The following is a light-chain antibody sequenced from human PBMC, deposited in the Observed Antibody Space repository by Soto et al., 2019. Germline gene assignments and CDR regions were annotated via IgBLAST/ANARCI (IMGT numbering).Light chain of an antibody. Sequence: DIVMTQSPDSLALSLGERATINCKSSQSDLYSSNTKNYLVWYRQKPGQPPKLLIYWASTRESGVPDRFSGSGSVTDFTLTISSLQAEDVAVYYCQQYHTIPYTFGQGTKLEIK. CDR3: QQYHTIPYT. CDR1: QSDLYSSNTKNY. J-gene: IGKJ2*01. CDR2: WAS. V-gene: IGKV4-1*01.